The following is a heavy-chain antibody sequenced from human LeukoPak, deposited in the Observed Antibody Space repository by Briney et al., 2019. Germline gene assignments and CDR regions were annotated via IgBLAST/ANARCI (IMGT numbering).Heavy chain of an antibody. Sequence: KASETLSLTCIVSGGSTNNYYWSWIRQPPGKGLEWIGYIHYSGSTNYNPSLKSRVTISVDTSKNQFSLKLSSVTAADTAVYYCARGLRRGGFDYWGQGTLVTVSS. J-gene: IGHJ4*02. D-gene: IGHD3-10*01. CDR2: IHYSGST. V-gene: IGHV4-59*12. CDR3: ARGLRRGGFDY. CDR1: GGSTNNYY.